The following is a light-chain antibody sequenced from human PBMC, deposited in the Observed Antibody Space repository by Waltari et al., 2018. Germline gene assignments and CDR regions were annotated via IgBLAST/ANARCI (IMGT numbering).Light chain of an antibody. J-gene: IGKJ1*01. CDR2: KAA. Sequence: DVQLTQSPSTLSVSVGDRVTITYRASQSISSWLAWYQKKPGQAPQVLSYKAATLQSGVPSRFSGSGSGTEFTLTIDSLQPDDVATYYCLQYSNYSWTFGQGTKVEIK. CDR1: QSISSW. CDR3: LQYSNYSWT. V-gene: IGKV1-5*03.